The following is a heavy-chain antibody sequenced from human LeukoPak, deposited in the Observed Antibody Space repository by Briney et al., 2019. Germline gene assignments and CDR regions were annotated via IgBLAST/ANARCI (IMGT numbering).Heavy chain of an antibody. J-gene: IGHJ6*03. Sequence: PSETLSLTCTVAGGSISNKYWSWIRQPPGKGLEWIGEINHSGSTNYNPSLKSRVTISVDTSKNQFSLKLSSVTAADTAVYYCARGGPSPTRWATYYYYYYMDVWGKGTTVTVSS. D-gene: IGHD5-12*01. CDR1: GGSISNKY. CDR2: INHSGST. CDR3: ARGGPSPTRWATYYYYYYMDV. V-gene: IGHV4-34*01.